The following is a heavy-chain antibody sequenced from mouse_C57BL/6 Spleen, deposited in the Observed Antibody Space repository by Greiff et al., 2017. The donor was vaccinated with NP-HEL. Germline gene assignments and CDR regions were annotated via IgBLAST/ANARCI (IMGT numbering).Heavy chain of an antibody. CDR3: ARHDYYGSSYFDY. Sequence: EVMLVESGGDLVKPGGSLKLSCAASGFTFSSYGMSWVRQTPDKRLEWVATISSGGSYTYYPDSVKGRFTISRDNAKNTLYLQMSSLKSEDTAMYYCARHDYYGSSYFDYWGQGTTRTVSS. V-gene: IGHV5-6*01. D-gene: IGHD1-1*01. CDR2: ISSGGSYT. CDR1: GFTFSSYG. J-gene: IGHJ2*01.